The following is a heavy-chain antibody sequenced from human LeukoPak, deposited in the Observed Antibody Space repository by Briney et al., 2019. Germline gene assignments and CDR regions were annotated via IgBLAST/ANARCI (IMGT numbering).Heavy chain of an antibody. J-gene: IGHJ4*02. CDR1: GFTFSSYE. Sequence: GGSLRLSCAASGFTFSSYEMNWVRQAPGKGLEWVSYISSSGSTIYYADSVKGRFTISRDNAKNSLYLQMNSLRAEDTAVYYCARGAADIVVVPAADWGQGTLVTVSS. V-gene: IGHV3-48*03. CDR3: ARGAADIVVVPAAD. D-gene: IGHD2-2*01. CDR2: ISSSGSTI.